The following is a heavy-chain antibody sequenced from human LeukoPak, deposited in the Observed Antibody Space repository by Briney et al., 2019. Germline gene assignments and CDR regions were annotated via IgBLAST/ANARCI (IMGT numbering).Heavy chain of an antibody. CDR2: ISGSGGST. J-gene: IGHJ4*02. CDR1: GFTFSSYA. Sequence: GGSLRLSCAASGFTFSSYAMSWVRQAPGKGLEGVSAISGSGGSTSYADSVKGRFTISRDNSRNTLYLQMNSLRAEDTAVYYCAKFDSSGYPRAPLGYWGQGTLVTVSS. V-gene: IGHV3-23*01. CDR3: AKFDSSGYPRAPLGY. D-gene: IGHD3-22*01.